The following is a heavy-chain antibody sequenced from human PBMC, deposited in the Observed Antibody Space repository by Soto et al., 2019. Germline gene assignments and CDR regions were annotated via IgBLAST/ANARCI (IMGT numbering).Heavy chain of an antibody. CDR2: INHSGST. V-gene: IGHV4-34*01. CDR1: GGSFSGYY. Sequence: SETLSLTCAVYGGSFSGYYWSWIRQPPGKGLEWIGGINHSGSTYYNPSLKSRVTISVDKSKNQFSLKLMSLSAADTAVYYCGRLEGLATISYYFDYWGQGALVTVSS. D-gene: IGHD3-9*01. J-gene: IGHJ4*02. CDR3: GRLEGLATISYYFDY.